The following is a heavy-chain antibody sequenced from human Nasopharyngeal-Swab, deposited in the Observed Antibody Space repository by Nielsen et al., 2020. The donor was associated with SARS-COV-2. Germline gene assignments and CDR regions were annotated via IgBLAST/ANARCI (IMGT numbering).Heavy chain of an antibody. CDR1: GFTFSSYA. D-gene: IGHD3-3*01. Sequence: GGSLRLSCAASGFTFSSYAMSWVRQAPGKGLEWVSIISGSGDTTYYADSVKDRFTISRDNSKNTLYMQTNSLRAEDTAVYYCARWSGYYYYYGIDVWGQGTTVTVSS. CDR3: ARWSGYYYYYGIDV. J-gene: IGHJ6*02. V-gene: IGHV3-23*01. CDR2: ISGSGDTT.